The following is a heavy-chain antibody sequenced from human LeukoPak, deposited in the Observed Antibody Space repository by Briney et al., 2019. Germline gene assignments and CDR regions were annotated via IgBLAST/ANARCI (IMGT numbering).Heavy chain of an antibody. D-gene: IGHD6-19*01. V-gene: IGHV4-39*02. Sequence: SETLSLTCTVSGGSISSSAYYWAWIRQPPGKGLEWIGSIDYTGSSYYNPSLKSRVTISADTSKNQFSLKVNSVTAADAAVFYCARDKIAVPGPDFDYWGQGTLVTVSS. J-gene: IGHJ4*02. CDR3: ARDKIAVPGPDFDY. CDR1: GGSISSSAYY. CDR2: IDYTGSS.